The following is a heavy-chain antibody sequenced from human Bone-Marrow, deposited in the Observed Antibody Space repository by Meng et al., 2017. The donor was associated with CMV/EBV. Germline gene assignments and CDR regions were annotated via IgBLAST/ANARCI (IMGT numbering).Heavy chain of an antibody. J-gene: IGHJ5*02. CDR1: GFTFGDYE. V-gene: IGHV3-48*03. Sequence: GESLKISCAASGFTFGDYEMIWVRQAPGQGLEWLSYISSSGSTISYADSVKGRFTISRDNAKNSLYLQMISLRADDTAVYYCARPGTQCSNSGCYSSDWFDPWGQGTLVTVSS. CDR2: ISSSGSTI. D-gene: IGHD2-21*02. CDR3: ARPGTQCSNSGCYSSDWFDP.